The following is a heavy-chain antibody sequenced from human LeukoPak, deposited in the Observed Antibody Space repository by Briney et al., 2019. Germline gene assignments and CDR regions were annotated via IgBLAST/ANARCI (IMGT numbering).Heavy chain of an antibody. Sequence: ASVKASCKASGYTFTDFGISWVRQAPGQGLEWMAWISAYNGKTNSVQKFQDRVTMTADTSTSTAYMELRSLRSDDTAVYYCTRDLGVDTTMIFFDYWGQGSLVTVSS. CDR1: GYTFTDFG. V-gene: IGHV1-18*01. J-gene: IGHJ4*02. CDR3: TRDLGVDTTMIFFDY. D-gene: IGHD5-18*01. CDR2: ISAYNGKT.